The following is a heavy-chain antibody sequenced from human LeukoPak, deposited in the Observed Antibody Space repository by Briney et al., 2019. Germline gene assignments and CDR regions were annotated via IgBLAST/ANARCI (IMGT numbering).Heavy chain of an antibody. CDR3: TRAPGDLWSWYDY. CDR2: ITSSSDT. Sequence: GGSLRLPCAASGFIFSTYSMNWVRQAPGKGLEWVSSITSSSDTYCADSLKGRFTISRENAKNSLYLHMNSLRAEDTAVYYCTRAPGDLWSWYDYWGQGTLVTVSS. V-gene: IGHV3-21*01. CDR1: GFIFSTYS. J-gene: IGHJ4*02. D-gene: IGHD3-10*01.